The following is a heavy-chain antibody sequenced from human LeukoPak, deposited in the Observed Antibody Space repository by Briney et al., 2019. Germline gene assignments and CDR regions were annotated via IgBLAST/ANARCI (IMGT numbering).Heavy chain of an antibody. CDR3: XXDQXXXXXXXXXXXXXXX. J-gene: IGHJ1*01. V-gene: IGHV3-23*01. CDR2: ISGSGGST. Sequence: TGGSLRLSCAASGFTFSSYAMSWVRQAPGKGLEWVSAISGSGGSTYYADSVKGRFTISRDNSKNTLYLQMNSLRAEDTAVYYCXXDQXXXXXXXXXXXXXXXWG. CDR1: GFTFSSYA.